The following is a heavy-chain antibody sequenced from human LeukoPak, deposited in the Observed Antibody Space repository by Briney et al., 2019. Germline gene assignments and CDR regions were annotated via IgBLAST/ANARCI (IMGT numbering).Heavy chain of an antibody. D-gene: IGHD2-21*02. CDR1: GGSISSYY. V-gene: IGHV4-59*08. Sequence: PSETLSLTCTVSGGSISSYYWSWIRQPPGKGLEWIGYIYYSGSTNYNPSLKSRVTISVDTPKNQFSLKLISVTAADTAVYYCARRRAFCGGDCYPFDSWGQGTLVTVSS. J-gene: IGHJ4*02. CDR2: IYYSGST. CDR3: ARRRAFCGGDCYPFDS.